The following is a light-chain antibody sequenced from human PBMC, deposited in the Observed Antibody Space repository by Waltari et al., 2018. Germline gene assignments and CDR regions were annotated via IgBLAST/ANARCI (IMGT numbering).Light chain of an antibody. CDR1: QSVNKY. J-gene: IGKJ3*01. CDR3: QHRGTWPLS. V-gene: IGKV3-11*01. Sequence: EIVLPQSPAPLSMSPGERATLSCRASQSVNKYLAWYQQRPGQAPRLLIYDAYNRATGIPARFSGSGSGTEFTLTISSLEPEDFALYYCQHRGTWPLSFGPGTTV. CDR2: DAY.